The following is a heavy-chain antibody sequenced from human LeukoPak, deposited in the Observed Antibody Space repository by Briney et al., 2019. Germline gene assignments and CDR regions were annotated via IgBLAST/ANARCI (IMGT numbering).Heavy chain of an antibody. CDR2: IRSQTDGGTT. CDR3: TTAPDSGSRDDY. V-gene: IGHV3-15*01. Sequence: GGSLRLSCTVSGFTFRSAWVSWVRQAPGKGLEWVGRIRSQTDGGTTDHGAPVQGRFTISRDDSQSTVYLQMTSLKIEDTAVYFCTTAPDSGSRDDYWGPGTLVTVSS. CDR1: GFTFRSAW. D-gene: IGHD1-26*01. J-gene: IGHJ4*02.